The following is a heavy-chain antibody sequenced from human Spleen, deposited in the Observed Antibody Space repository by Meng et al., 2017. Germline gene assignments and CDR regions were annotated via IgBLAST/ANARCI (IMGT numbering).Heavy chain of an antibody. Sequence: QVQLGQSGVEVKKPVASVKVACKASGYTFRTFGITWVRQAPGQGLEWMGRIDPKSDNTHYAQKFQGRVTMTRDTSISTAYMELSGLRSDDTAMYYCVRDEDISAAGKLFGDYWGQGTLVTVSS. CDR1: GYTFRTFG. CDR3: VRDEDISAAGKLFGDY. D-gene: IGHD6-13*01. V-gene: IGHV1-2*06. J-gene: IGHJ4*02. CDR2: IDPKSDNT.